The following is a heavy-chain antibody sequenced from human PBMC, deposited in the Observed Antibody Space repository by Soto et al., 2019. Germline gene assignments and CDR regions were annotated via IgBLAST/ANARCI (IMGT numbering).Heavy chain of an antibody. CDR3: ASYRGALYFES. Sequence: LXLTCSVSARSMSINYWSWIRQSPDKGLEWLGYVFYGGTDYNPSLGGRVSMSVETSKSQFSLKLTSVTVADTAVYYCASYRGALYFESWGPGILVTVSS. CDR1: ARSMSINY. V-gene: IGHV4-59*01. CDR2: VFYGGT. D-gene: IGHD3-16*01. J-gene: IGHJ4*02.